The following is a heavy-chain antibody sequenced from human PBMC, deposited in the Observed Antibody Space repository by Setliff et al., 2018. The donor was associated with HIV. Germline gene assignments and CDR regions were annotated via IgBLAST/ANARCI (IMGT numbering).Heavy chain of an antibody. V-gene: IGHV1-69*10. CDR3: ATLRINRDGSPGKAFDY. CDR2: FIPILGIA. J-gene: IGHJ4*02. CDR1: GDTFSNYA. D-gene: IGHD5-12*01. Sequence: SVKVSCKASGDTFSNYAINWVRRAPGQGLEWMGGFIPILGIANSVHKFQGRLTITADKFTSTAYMELSSLRSEDTAVYYCATLRINRDGSPGKAFDYWGQGTLVTVSS.